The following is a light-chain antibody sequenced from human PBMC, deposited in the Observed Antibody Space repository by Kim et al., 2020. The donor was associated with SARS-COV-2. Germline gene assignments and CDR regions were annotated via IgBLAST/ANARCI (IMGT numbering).Light chain of an antibody. CDR2: DAS. CDR1: QSVSSS. J-gene: IGKJ4*01. V-gene: IGKV3-11*01. Sequence: LTPGERATPSCRASQSVSSSLAWYQQKPGQAPRLLIYDASNRATGIPARFSGSGSGTDFTLTISSLEPEDFAVYYCQQRSNWPLTFGGGTKVDIK. CDR3: QQRSNWPLT.